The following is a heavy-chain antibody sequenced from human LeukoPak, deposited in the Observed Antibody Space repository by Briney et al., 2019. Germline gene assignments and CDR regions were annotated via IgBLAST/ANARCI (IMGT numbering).Heavy chain of an antibody. D-gene: IGHD5-24*01. Sequence: SETLSLTCTVSGASLNGYYWSWIRQPPGKGLEWIGNVHYSLSSNYSPSLESRVTISMGTSQRQFSLKLTSVTAADTAVYYCACYKIVERNFDFWGQGMLVTVSS. J-gene: IGHJ4*02. CDR1: GASLNGYY. CDR3: ACYKIVERNFDF. CDR2: VHYSLSS. V-gene: IGHV4-59*01.